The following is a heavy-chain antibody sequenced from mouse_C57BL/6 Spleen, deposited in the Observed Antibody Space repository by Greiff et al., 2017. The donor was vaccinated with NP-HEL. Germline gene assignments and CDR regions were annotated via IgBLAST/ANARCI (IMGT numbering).Heavy chain of an antibody. V-gene: IGHV1-80*01. CDR2: IYPGDGDT. CDR1: GYAFSSYW. D-gene: IGHD1-1*01. J-gene: IGHJ1*03. Sequence: VQLQQSGAELVKPGASVKISCKASGYAFSSYWMNWVKQRPGKGLEWIGQIYPGDGDTNYNGKFKGKATLTADKSSSTAYMQLSSLTSEDSAVYFCARCLEVAARGYFDVWGTGTTVTVSS. CDR3: ARCLEVAARGYFDV.